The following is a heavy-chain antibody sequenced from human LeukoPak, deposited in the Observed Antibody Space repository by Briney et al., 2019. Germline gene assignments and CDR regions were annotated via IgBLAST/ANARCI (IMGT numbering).Heavy chain of an antibody. CDR2: IYYSGST. V-gene: IGHV4-39*07. D-gene: IGHD3-9*01. J-gene: IGHJ5*02. Sequence: PSETLSLTCTVSGGSISSSSYYWGWIRQPPGKGLEWIGSIYYSGSTYYNPSLKSRVTISVDTSKNQFSLKLSSVTAADTAVYYCASILTGYLNWFDPWGQGTLVTVSS. CDR1: GGSISSSSYY. CDR3: ASILTGYLNWFDP.